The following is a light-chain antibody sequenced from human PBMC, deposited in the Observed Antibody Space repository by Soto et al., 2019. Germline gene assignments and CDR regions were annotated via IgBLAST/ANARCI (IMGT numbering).Light chain of an antibody. Sequence: EIVLTQSPVTLSLSPGERATLSCRTSQSVSSYLAWYQQKPGQAPRLLIYDASKRAPGIPARFTGSGSGTDFTLTISSLEPEDFAVYYCQQRSNWTPGTLGQGTKVDIK. CDR3: QQRSNWTPGT. CDR1: QSVSSY. V-gene: IGKV3-11*01. CDR2: DAS. J-gene: IGKJ1*01.